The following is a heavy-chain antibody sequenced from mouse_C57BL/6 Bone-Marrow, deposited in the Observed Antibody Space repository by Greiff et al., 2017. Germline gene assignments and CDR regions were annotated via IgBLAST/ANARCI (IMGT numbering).Heavy chain of an antibody. Sequence: EVKLVESGGGLVQPGGSLKLSCAASGFTFSDYYMYWVRQTPEKRLEWVAYISNGGGSTYYPDTVKGRFAISRDNAKNTRYLQMSRLKSEDTAMYYCARRGDPYYFDYWGQGTTLTVSS. CDR1: GFTFSDYY. V-gene: IGHV5-12*01. CDR3: ARRGDPYYFDY. CDR2: ISNGGGST. J-gene: IGHJ2*01. D-gene: IGHD2-13*01.